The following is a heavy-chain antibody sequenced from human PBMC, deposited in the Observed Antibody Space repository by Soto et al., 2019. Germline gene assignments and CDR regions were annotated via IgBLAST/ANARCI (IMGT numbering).Heavy chain of an antibody. Sequence: AXLKISYKGSGYXFPGYLLTWLRHKPGKGLELIGLIEPSYSQTYYSPSFRSHVTISATKSITTVFLQWSSLRASYTAMYYCARQIYDSDTGPNFQYYFDSSAQATPVTVS. D-gene: IGHD3-22*01. CDR1: GYXFPGYL. CDR3: ARQIYDSDTGPNFQYYFDS. CDR2: IEPSYSQT. V-gene: IGHV5-10-1*01. J-gene: IGHJ4*02.